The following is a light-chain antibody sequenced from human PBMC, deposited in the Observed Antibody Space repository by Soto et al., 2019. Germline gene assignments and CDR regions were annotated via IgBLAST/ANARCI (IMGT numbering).Light chain of an antibody. CDR2: SNT. CDR1: RSNIGSHT. V-gene: IGLV1-44*01. Sequence: QSVLTQPPSASGTPGQTIAISCSGGRSNIGSHTVNWYQQLPGTAPRLLIYSNTQRPSGVLDRFSGSKSGTSASLAISGLQSEYEGDYYCAAWDDSLNGVVCGGGTKVTVL. J-gene: IGLJ3*02. CDR3: AAWDDSLNGVV.